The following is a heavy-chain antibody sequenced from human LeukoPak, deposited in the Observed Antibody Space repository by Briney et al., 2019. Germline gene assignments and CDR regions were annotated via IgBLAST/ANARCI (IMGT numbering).Heavy chain of an antibody. D-gene: IGHD3-10*01. CDR3: AKSGGSGNWRHYYTDV. Sequence: GGSLRLSCAASGFTFSSYAMSWVRQAPGKGLEWVSASSGSGVNTYYADSVKGRFTISRDNSKNTLFLHMNSLRAEDTAIYYCAKSGGSGNWRHYYTDVCGKGTTVTVSS. CDR1: GFTFSSYA. V-gene: IGHV3-23*01. CDR2: SSGSGVNT. J-gene: IGHJ6*03.